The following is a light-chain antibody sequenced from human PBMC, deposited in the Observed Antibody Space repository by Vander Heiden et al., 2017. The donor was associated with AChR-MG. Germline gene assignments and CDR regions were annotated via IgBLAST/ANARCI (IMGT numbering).Light chain of an antibody. V-gene: IGKV1-39*01. CDR3: QQTHSTPE. J-gene: IGKJ1*01. Sequence: DIQMTQSPSSLSASVGDRVTITCRASQTISTYLNWYQQKPGKAPRLLIYAASSLQNGVPSRFSGSGSGTDFTLTINSLQPEDFAVYFCQQTHSTPEFGQGTKVEIK. CDR1: QTISTY. CDR2: AAS.